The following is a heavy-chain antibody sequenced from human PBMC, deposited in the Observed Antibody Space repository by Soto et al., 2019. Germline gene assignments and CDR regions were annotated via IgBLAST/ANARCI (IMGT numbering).Heavy chain of an antibody. CDR3: ARRGDASGSYFDY. Sequence: XESLRLSCAASGFTFSSYAMSWVRQAPGKGLEWVSAIRDTGGSTYSADSVKGRFTISRDNSKNTLYLQMNSLRVEDTAIYYCARRGDASGSYFDYWGQGTLVTVSS. J-gene: IGHJ4*02. CDR2: IRDTGGST. D-gene: IGHD3-10*01. V-gene: IGHV3-23*01. CDR1: GFTFSSYA.